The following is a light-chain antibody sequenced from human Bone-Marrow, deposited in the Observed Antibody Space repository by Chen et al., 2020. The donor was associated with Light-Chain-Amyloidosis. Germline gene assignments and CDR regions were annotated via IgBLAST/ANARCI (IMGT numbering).Light chain of an antibody. V-gene: IGLV3-21*02. CDR3: QVWDRGSDRPV. J-gene: IGLJ3*02. Sequence: SYVLTQPPSVSVAPGQTATIACGGDNIGSTSVHWYQQPPGQAPLLVVNEAMGRPAGNPGRLSGSNAGNTATLTISGVEAGDEADYYCQVWDRGSDRPVFGGGTKLTVL. CDR1: NIGSTS. CDR2: EAM.